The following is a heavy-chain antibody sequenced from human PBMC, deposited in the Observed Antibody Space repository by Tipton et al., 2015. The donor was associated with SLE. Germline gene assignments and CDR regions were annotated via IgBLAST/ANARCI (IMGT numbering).Heavy chain of an antibody. CDR2: IYYSGST. CDR3: ARSLRFLEWLGWFDP. J-gene: IGHJ5*02. D-gene: IGHD3-3*01. V-gene: IGHV4-59*01. Sequence: TLSLTCTVSGGSISSYYWSWIRQPPGKGLEWIGYIYYSGSTNYNPSLKSRVTISVDTSKNQFSLKLSSVTAADTAVYYCARSLRFLEWLGWFDPWGQGTLVTVSS. CDR1: GGSISSYY.